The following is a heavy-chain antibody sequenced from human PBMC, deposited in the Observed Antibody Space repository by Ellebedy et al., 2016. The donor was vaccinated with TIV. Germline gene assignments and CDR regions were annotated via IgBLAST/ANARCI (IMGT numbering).Heavy chain of an antibody. V-gene: IGHV1-8*01. CDR3: ARGSPYYDSSGYGFDDY. D-gene: IGHD3-22*01. Sequence: ASVKVSCXASGYTFTSYDINWVRQATGQGLEWMGWMNPNSGNTGYAQKFQGRVTMTRNTSISTAYMELSSLRSEDTAVYYCARGSPYYDSSGYGFDDYWGQGTLVTVSS. CDR2: MNPNSGNT. J-gene: IGHJ4*02. CDR1: GYTFTSYD.